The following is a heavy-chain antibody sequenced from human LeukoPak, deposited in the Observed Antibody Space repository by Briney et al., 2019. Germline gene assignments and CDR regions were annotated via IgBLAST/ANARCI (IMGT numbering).Heavy chain of an antibody. CDR3: ARRRKTYYYHSSGYYFDY. CDR1: GGSFSGYY. D-gene: IGHD3-22*01. J-gene: IGHJ4*02. CDR2: INHSGST. V-gene: IGHV4-34*01. Sequence: PSETLSLTCAVYGGSFSGYYWSWIRQPPGKGLEWIGEINHSGSTNYNPSLKSRVTISVDTSKNQCSLKRSSVTAADTAVYYCARRRKTYYYHSSGYYFDYWGQGTLVTVSS.